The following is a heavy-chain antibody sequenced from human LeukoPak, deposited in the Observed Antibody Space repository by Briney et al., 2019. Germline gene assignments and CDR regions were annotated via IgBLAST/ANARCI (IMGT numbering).Heavy chain of an antibody. Sequence: PGGSLRLSCAACGFTFSDYYMSWSRQAPGKGLEWVSYISSSGSTIYYADSVKGRFTISRDNAKNSLYLQMNSLRAEDTAVYYCARGDIAVVVAATVFDYWGQGTLVTVSS. V-gene: IGHV3-11*01. CDR1: GFTFSDYY. D-gene: IGHD2-15*01. CDR3: ARGDIAVVVAATVFDY. CDR2: ISSSGSTI. J-gene: IGHJ4*02.